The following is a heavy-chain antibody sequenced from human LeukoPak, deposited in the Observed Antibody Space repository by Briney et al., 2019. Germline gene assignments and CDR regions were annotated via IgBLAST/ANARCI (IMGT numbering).Heavy chain of an antibody. D-gene: IGHD4-11*01. J-gene: IGHJ4*02. V-gene: IGHV3-73*01. CDR1: GFTFSGSA. CDR2: IRSKANSYAT. CDR3: TRHVYSSYDY. Sequence: TGGSLRLSCAASGFTFSGSAMPWVRQASGKGLEWVGRIRSKANSYATAYAASVKGRFTISRDDSKNTAYLQMNSLKTEDTAVYYCTRHVYSSYDYWGQGTLVTVSS.